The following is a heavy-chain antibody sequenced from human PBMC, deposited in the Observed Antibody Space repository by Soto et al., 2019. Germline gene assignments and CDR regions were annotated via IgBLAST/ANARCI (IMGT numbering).Heavy chain of an antibody. CDR1: GFSLSTSGVG. CDR2: IYWDDDK. CDR3: AVDPTYYYGMDV. D-gene: IGHD2-15*01. V-gene: IGHV2-5*02. J-gene: IGHJ6*02. Sequence: QITLKESGPTLVKPTQTLTLTCTFSGFSLSTSGVGVGWIRQPPGKALEWLALIYWDDDKRYSPSLKSRLTITKDTSKNQVVLTMTNMDPVDTVTYYCAVDPTYYYGMDVWGQGTTVTVSS.